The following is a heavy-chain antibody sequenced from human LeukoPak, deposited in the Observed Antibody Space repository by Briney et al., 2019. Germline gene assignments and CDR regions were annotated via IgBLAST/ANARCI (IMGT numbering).Heavy chain of an antibody. D-gene: IGHD3-9*01. CDR2: IYYSGST. CDR3: ARDGRPYYDTLTGYQGNDAFDI. Sequence: SETLSLTCTVSGGSISSYYWSWIRQPPGKGLEWIGYIYYSGSTNYNPSLKSRVTISVDTSKNQFSLKLSSVTAADTAVYYCARDGRPYYDTLTGYQGNDAFDIWGQGTMVTVSS. J-gene: IGHJ3*02. V-gene: IGHV4-59*01. CDR1: GGSISSYY.